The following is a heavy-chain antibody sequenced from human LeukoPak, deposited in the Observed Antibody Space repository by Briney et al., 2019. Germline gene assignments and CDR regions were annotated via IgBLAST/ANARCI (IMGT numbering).Heavy chain of an antibody. CDR2: ISGSGGST. V-gene: IGHV3-23*01. Sequence: GGTLRLSCAASGFTFSSYAMSWVRQAPGKGLEWVSAISGSGGSTYYADSVKGRFTISRDNSKNTLYLQMNSLRAEDTAVYYCAKDTRGYSSSSLDYWGQGTLVTVSS. CDR1: GFTFSSYA. CDR3: AKDTRGYSSSSLDY. D-gene: IGHD6-6*01. J-gene: IGHJ4*02.